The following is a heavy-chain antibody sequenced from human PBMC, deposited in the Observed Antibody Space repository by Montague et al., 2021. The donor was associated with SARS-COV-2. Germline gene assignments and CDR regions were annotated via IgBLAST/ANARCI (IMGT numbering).Heavy chain of an antibody. CDR2: IYYSGSN. CDR1: GGSISSSSYY. Sequence: SETLSLTCTVSGGSISSSSYYWGWIRQPPGKGLEWIGSIYYSGSNYYTPSLKSRVTISVGTSKNQFSLKLSSVTAADTAVYYCARFPTSYYYDSKAAPATPDAFDIWGQGTMVTVSS. V-gene: IGHV4-39*01. D-gene: IGHD3-22*01. CDR3: ARFPTSYYYDSKAAPATPDAFDI. J-gene: IGHJ3*02.